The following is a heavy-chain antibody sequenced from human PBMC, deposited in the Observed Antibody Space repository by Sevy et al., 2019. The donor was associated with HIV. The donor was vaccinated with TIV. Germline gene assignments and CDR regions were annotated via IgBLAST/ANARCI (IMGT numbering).Heavy chain of an antibody. V-gene: IGHV4-59*01. CDR1: GGSISNYY. CDR2: IYYSGST. CDR3: ARESIAAAGDFDY. Sequence: SETLSLTCSVSGGSISNYYWSWIRQPPGKGLEWIGYIYYSGSTNYNPSLKSRVTISVDRSKNQFSLKLSSVTAADTAVYYCARESIAAAGDFDYWGQGTLVTVSS. D-gene: IGHD6-13*01. J-gene: IGHJ4*02.